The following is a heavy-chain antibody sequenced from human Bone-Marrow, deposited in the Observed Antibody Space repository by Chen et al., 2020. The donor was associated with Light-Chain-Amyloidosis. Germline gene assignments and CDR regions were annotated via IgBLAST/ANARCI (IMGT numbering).Heavy chain of an antibody. CDR2: INPNSGGT. CDR3: AREKYSSSSRRWFDP. CDR1: GYTFTDYY. J-gene: IGHJ5*02. D-gene: IGHD6-6*01. Sequence: QVQLVQSGADVKKPGASVKVSCKASGYTFTDYYVHWVRQAPGQGLEWMGWINPNSGGTNYEQKFQDRVTMTRDTSISTAYMELSRLRSDDTALYYCAREKYSSSSRRWFDPWGQGTLVTASS. V-gene: IGHV1-2*02.